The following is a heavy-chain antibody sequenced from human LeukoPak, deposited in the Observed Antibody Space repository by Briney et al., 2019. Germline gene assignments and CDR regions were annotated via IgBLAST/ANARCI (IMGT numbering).Heavy chain of an antibody. V-gene: IGHV1-69*13. D-gene: IGHD4-17*01. Sequence: ASVKVSCKASGGTFSSYAISWVRQAPGQGLEWMGGIIPIFGTANYAQKFQGRVTITADESTSTAYMELSSLRSEDTAVYYCASSSTVTTYRPTFDYWGQGTLVTVSS. CDR3: ASSSTVTTYRPTFDY. J-gene: IGHJ4*02. CDR1: GGTFSSYA. CDR2: IIPIFGTA.